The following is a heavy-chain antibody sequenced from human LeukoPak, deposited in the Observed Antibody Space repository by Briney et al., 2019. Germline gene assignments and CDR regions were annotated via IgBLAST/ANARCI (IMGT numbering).Heavy chain of an antibody. J-gene: IGHJ4*01. CDR2: IWNDGSNK. V-gene: IGHV3-30*02. CDR1: GFTFSIYG. CDR3: AKDRLGALYYYDSSGYYRFDY. D-gene: IGHD3-22*01. Sequence: GGSLRLSCAASGFTFSIYGMHWVRQAPGKGLEWVAVIWNDGSNKYYADSVKGRFTISRDNSKNTLYLQMNGLRAEDTAVYYCAKDRLGALYYYDSSGYYRFDYWGQGTLVTVSS.